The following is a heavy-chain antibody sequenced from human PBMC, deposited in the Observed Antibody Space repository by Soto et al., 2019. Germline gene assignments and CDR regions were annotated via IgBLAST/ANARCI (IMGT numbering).Heavy chain of an antibody. V-gene: IGHV3-30*18. Sequence: SLRLSCAASEFTFSRYGMHWVRQAPGKGLEWVAVISYDGSNKYYADSVKGRFTISRDNSKNTLYLQMNSLRAEDTAVYYCAKELGYCSITSCSIRPSYYYMDVWGKGTTVPVSS. CDR2: ISYDGSNK. CDR1: EFTFSRYG. CDR3: AKELGYCSITSCSIRPSYYYMDV. D-gene: IGHD2-2*01. J-gene: IGHJ6*03.